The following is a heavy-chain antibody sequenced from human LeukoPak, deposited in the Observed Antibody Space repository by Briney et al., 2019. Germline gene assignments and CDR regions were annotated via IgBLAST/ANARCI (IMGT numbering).Heavy chain of an antibody. Sequence: GASVKVPCKASGYTFTSYGISWVRQAPGQGLEWMGWISAYNGNTNYAQKLQGRVTMTTDTSTSTAYMELRSLRSDDTAVYYCARVKGDYYDSSGYYYEDGYWGQGTLVTVSS. J-gene: IGHJ4*02. V-gene: IGHV1-18*01. CDR1: GYTFTSYG. CDR3: ARVKGDYYDSSGYYYEDGY. CDR2: ISAYNGNT. D-gene: IGHD3-22*01.